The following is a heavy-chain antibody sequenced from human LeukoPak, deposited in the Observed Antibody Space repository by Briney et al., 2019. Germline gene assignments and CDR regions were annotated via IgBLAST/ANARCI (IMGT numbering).Heavy chain of an antibody. J-gene: IGHJ4*02. V-gene: IGHV1-69*13. CDR1: GGTFSSYA. CDR2: IIPIFGTA. Sequence: GASVKASCKASGGTFSSYAISWERQAPGQGLEWMGGIIPIFGTANYAQKFQGRVTITADESTSTAYMELSSLRSEDTAVYYCARGPAPGAVAGTGVYYFDYWGQGTLVTVSS. D-gene: IGHD6-19*01. CDR3: ARGPAPGAVAGTGVYYFDY.